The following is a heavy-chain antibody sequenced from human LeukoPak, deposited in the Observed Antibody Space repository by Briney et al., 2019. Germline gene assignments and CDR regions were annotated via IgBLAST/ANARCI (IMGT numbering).Heavy chain of an antibody. D-gene: IGHD6-19*01. J-gene: IGHJ4*02. Sequence: ASVKVSCKASGYTFTSYGISWVRQAPGQGLEWMGVINPSGGITSYAQKFQGSVTMTRDTSTSTVYMELSSLRSEDTAVYFCARDRAVAGFRFDYWGQGTLVTVSS. V-gene: IGHV1-46*01. CDR3: ARDRAVAGFRFDY. CDR2: INPSGGIT. CDR1: GYTFTSYG.